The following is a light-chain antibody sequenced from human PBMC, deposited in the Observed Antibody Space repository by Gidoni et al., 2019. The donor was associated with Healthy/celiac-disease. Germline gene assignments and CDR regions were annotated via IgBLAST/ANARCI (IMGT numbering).Light chain of an antibody. Sequence: QSALTQLRSVSGSPGESVTIPCSGLSTSVGESYSVAWYRLPPERAPKVIIFDVSRRPSGVPDRFSASHSGNTAALTISGLQADDEGDYYCCSSAGTYTSPNWVFGGGTTLTVL. CDR1: STSVGESYS. J-gene: IGLJ3*02. V-gene: IGLV2-11*01. CDR3: CSSAGTYTSPNWV. CDR2: DVS.